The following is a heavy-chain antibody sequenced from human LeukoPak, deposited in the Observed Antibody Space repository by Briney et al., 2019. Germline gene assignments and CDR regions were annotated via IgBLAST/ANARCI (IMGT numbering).Heavy chain of an antibody. CDR2: INPKSGGA. D-gene: IGHD3-22*01. Sequence: ASVKVSCKASGYTFTGYYIHWVRQAPGQGLEWMGWINPKSGGANYAQKFQGRVTITADKSTSTAYMELSSLRSEDTAVYYCARVRDYYDSSGFDYWGQGTLVTVSS. CDR1: GYTFTGYY. CDR3: ARVRDYYDSSGFDY. J-gene: IGHJ4*02. V-gene: IGHV1-2*02.